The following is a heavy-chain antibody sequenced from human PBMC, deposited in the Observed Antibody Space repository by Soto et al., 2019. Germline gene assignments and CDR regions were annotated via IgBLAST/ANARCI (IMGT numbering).Heavy chain of an antibody. V-gene: IGHV1-24*01. CDR1: GYTLTELS. J-gene: IGHJ5*02. D-gene: IGHD3-3*01. CDR3: ATQPPYDFWSGTGCRQKTNWFDP. Sequence: ASVKVSCKVSGYTLTELSMHWVRQAPGKGLERMGGFDPEDGETIYAQKFQGRVTMTEDTSTDTAYMERTSLRSEDTAVYYCATQPPYDFWSGTGCRQKTNWFDPWGQGTLVTVSS. CDR2: FDPEDGET.